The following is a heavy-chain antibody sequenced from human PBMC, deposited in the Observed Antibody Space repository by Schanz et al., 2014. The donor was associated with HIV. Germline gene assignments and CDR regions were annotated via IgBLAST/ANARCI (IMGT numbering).Heavy chain of an antibody. V-gene: IGHV3-74*01. CDR3: AKDQGYDFWSGYYNYYYMDV. Sequence: EVQLVESGGGLVQPGGSLRLSCAASGFTFSSYWMHWVRQAPGKGLVWVSRINSDGSSRSYADSVKGRFTISRDNAKNTLYLQMNSLRPEDTAVYYCAKDQGYDFWSGYYNYYYMDVWGQGTTVTVSS. D-gene: IGHD3-3*01. CDR2: INSDGSSR. J-gene: IGHJ6*02. CDR1: GFTFSSYW.